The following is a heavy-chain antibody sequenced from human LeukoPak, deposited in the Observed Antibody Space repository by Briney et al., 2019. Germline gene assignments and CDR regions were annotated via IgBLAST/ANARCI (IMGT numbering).Heavy chain of an antibody. V-gene: IGHV5-51*01. CDR3: ARQSPAYYYDSSGYYYFEY. Sequence: GESLKISCRGSGYSFTSYWIGWARQMPGKGLEWMEIIYPGDSDTRYSPSFQGQVTISADKSISTAYLQRSSLKASDTAMYYCARQSPAYYYDSSGYYYFEYWGQGTLVTVSS. D-gene: IGHD3-22*01. CDR2: IYPGDSDT. CDR1: GYSFTSYW. J-gene: IGHJ4*02.